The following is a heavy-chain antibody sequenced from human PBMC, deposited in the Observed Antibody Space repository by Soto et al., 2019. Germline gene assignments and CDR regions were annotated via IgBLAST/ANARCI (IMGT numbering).Heavy chain of an antibody. CDR1: GFNFGSYG. Sequence: EVQLLESGGGLVQPGGSLRLSCSASGFNFGSYGMSWVRQAPGKGLEWVSGLTASGLNTYYTDSVKGRFTISRDNSRNPVYLQMSGLRVEDTAVLHCAKGLGHAKEVWGQGTTVT. V-gene: IGHV3-23*01. CDR2: LTASGLNT. J-gene: IGHJ6*02. CDR3: AKGLGHAKEV. D-gene: IGHD2-8*01.